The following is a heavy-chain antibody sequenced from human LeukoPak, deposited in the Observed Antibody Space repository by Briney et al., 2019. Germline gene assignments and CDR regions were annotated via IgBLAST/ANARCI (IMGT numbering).Heavy chain of an antibody. J-gene: IGHJ4*02. D-gene: IGHD2/OR15-2a*01. Sequence: GRSLRLSCAASGFTFSSYGMHWVRQAPGKGLEWVAVISYDGSNKYYADSVKGRFTISRDNSKNTLYLQMNSLRAEDTAVYYCAKGFNANDYWGQGTLVTVSS. V-gene: IGHV3-30*18. CDR1: GFTFSSYG. CDR2: ISYDGSNK. CDR3: AKGFNANDY.